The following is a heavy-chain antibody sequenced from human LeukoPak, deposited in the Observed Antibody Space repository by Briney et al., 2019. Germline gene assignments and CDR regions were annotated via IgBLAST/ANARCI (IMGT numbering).Heavy chain of an antibody. D-gene: IGHD6-19*01. CDR2: IYYTGAT. Sequence: PSETLSLTCTVSGGSISSYYWTWIRQPPGKGLEWIGYIYYTGATSYNPSLKSRVTISVDTSKKQFSLKLTSVTAADTAVYYCARYGGSGWVVDNWGQGTLVTVSS. J-gene: IGHJ4*02. V-gene: IGHV4-59*08. CDR1: GGSISSYY. CDR3: ARYGGSGWVVDN.